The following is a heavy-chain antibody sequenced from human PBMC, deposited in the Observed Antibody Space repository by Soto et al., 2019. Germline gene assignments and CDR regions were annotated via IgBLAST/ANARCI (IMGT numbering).Heavy chain of an antibody. Sequence: PVGSLRLSCSVLGFTISSYAMHWVRQAPGKGLQYVSSISSNGGSTYYADSVKGRFTISRDNSKNTLYLQMSSLRVEDTAVYYCVKDRYVDYWGQGTLVTVSS. V-gene: IGHV3-64D*06. CDR2: ISSNGGST. CDR3: VKDRYVDY. CDR1: GFTISSYA. J-gene: IGHJ4*02.